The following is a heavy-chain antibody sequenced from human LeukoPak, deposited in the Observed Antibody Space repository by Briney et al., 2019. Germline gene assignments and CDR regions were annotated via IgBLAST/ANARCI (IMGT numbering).Heavy chain of an antibody. J-gene: IGHJ4*02. CDR3: AAWRGSSWFDY. D-gene: IGHD6-13*01. Sequence: GGSLRLSCAASGFTLSSYAMSWVRQAPGKGLEWVSTISGDGDKTYYADSVKGRFTISRDNSKNTVNLQMNSLRVEDTAVYYCAAWRGSSWFDYWGQGTLVTVSS. CDR1: GFTLSSYA. CDR2: ISGDGDKT. V-gene: IGHV3-23*01.